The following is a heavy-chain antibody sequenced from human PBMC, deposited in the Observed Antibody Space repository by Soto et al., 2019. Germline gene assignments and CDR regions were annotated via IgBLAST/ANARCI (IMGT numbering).Heavy chain of an antibody. D-gene: IGHD3-9*01. CDR2: IKQDGSEK. CDR3: ARALFVYYDILTGYYPLDY. J-gene: IGHJ4*02. Sequence: LRLSCAASGFTFSSYWMSWVRQAPGKGLEWVANIKQDGSEKYYVDSVKGRFTISRDNAKNSLYLQMNSLRAEDTAVYYCARALFVYYDILTGYYPLDYWGQGTLVTVS. CDR1: GFTFSSYW. V-gene: IGHV3-7*01.